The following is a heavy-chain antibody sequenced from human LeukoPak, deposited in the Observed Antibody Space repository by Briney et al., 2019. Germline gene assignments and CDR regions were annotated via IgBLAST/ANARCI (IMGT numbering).Heavy chain of an antibody. V-gene: IGHV4-30-2*01. D-gene: IGHD3-9*01. CDR2: IYHSGST. J-gene: IGHJ4*02. CDR3: ARGGDILTGYRYYFDY. CDR1: GGSFSGYS. Sequence: SETLSLTCAVYGGSFSGYSWSWIRQPPGKGLEWIGYIYHSGSTYYNPSLKSRVTISVDRSKNQFSLKLSSVTAADTAVYYCARGGDILTGYRYYFDYWGQGTLVTVSS.